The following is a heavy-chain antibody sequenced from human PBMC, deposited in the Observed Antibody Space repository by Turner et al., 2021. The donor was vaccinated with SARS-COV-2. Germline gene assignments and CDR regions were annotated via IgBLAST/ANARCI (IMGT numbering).Heavy chain of an antibody. Sequence: EVQLVESGGGLVQPGGSLRLSCAASGFTFSTYWMSWVRQAPGKGLEWVANIDQDRSKNYYVGSVKGRFTISRDNAKNSLYLQVNSLRAEDTAVYYCARSELGLFFDYWGQGTLVTVSS. D-gene: IGHD7-27*01. CDR1: GFTFSTYW. CDR2: IDQDRSKN. J-gene: IGHJ4*02. CDR3: ARSELGLFFDY. V-gene: IGHV3-7*01.